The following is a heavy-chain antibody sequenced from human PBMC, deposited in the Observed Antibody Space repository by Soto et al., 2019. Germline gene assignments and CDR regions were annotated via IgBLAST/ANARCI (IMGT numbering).Heavy chain of an antibody. D-gene: IGHD2-2*01. J-gene: IGHJ6*02. V-gene: IGHV3-23*01. Sequence: EVQLLESGGGLVQPGGSLRLSCAASGFTFSSAAMSWVRQTPGKGLEWVSAISGGGGSSYYADSVKGRFTISRDNSKNTLYLHMNSLRAEDTAVYYCAKSFLCSSASYRDYYYYGLDVWGQGTTVPVSS. CDR2: ISGGGGSS. CDR1: GFTFSSAA. CDR3: AKSFLCSSASYRDYYYYGLDV.